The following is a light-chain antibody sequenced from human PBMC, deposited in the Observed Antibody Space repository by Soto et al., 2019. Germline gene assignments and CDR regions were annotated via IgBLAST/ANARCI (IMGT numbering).Light chain of an antibody. V-gene: IGKV1-6*01. CDR2: AAS. CDR3: LQDSKSPRA. J-gene: IGKJ1*01. Sequence: AIQMTQSPSSLSASVGDRVTITCRASQGIRNELGWYQQRPGKAPKLLIYAASTLERGGPARFSASGSGTDFTLTSSSLRPEDFATYDCLQDSKSPRAFGKGTKVEVK. CDR1: QGIRNE.